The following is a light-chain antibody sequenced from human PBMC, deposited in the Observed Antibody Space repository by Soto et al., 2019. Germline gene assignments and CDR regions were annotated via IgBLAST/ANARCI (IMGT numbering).Light chain of an antibody. V-gene: IGKV3-20*01. CDR1: QSVTSTY. CDR3: QQYGSSPLIT. J-gene: IGKJ5*01. CDR2: AAS. Sequence: EIVLTQSPGTLSLSPGERATLSCRASQSVTSTYLAWYQQKPGQAPRLLIYAASSRATGIPDRVSGSGSGTDFTLTISRLEPEDFAVYYCQQYGSSPLITFGQGTRLEIK.